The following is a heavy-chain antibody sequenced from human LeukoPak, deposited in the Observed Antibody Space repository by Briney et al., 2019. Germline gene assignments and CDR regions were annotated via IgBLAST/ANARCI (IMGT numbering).Heavy chain of an antibody. CDR3: ARELTTYSSSWYVGRNWFDP. CDR1: GYTFTSYG. V-gene: IGHV1-18*01. J-gene: IGHJ5*02. Sequence: ASVKVSCKASGYTFTSYGISWVRQAPGQGLEWMGWISAYNGNTNYAQKLQGRVTMTTDTSTSTAYMELRSLRSDDTAVYYCARELTTYSSSWYVGRNWFDPWGQGTLVTVSS. CDR2: ISAYNGNT. D-gene: IGHD6-13*01.